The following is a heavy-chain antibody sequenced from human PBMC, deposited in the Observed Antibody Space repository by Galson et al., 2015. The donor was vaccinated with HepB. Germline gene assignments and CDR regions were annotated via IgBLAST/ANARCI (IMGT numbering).Heavy chain of an antibody. Sequence: SVKVSCKASGYTFTSYGISWVRQAPGQGLEWMGWISAYNGNTNYAQKLQGRVTMTTDTSTSTAYMELRGLRSDDTAVYYCARDLFSSIAARRRAFDIWGQGTMVTVSS. D-gene: IGHD6-6*01. J-gene: IGHJ3*02. V-gene: IGHV1-18*04. CDR3: ARDLFSSIAARRRAFDI. CDR2: ISAYNGNT. CDR1: GYTFTSYG.